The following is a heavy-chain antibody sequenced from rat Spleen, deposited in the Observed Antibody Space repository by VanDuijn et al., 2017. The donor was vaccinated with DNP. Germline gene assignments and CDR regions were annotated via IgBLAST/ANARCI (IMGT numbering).Heavy chain of an antibody. CDR1: GFTFSDYS. CDR3: ARLYGGAY. Sequence: EVQLVESGGGLVQPGRSLKLSCEASGFTFSDYSMAWVRQVPKKGLEWVATISTSGSRTYYPDSVKGRFTISRDNAKSSLYLQMNSLKSEDTATYYCARLYGGAYWGQGTLVTVSS. D-gene: IGHD1-11*01. J-gene: IGHJ3*01. CDR2: ISTSGSRT. V-gene: IGHV5-7*01.